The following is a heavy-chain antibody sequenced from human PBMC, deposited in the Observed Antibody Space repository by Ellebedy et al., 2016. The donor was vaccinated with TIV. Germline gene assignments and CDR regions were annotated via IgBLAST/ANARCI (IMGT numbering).Heavy chain of an antibody. V-gene: IGHV3-7*01. CDR2: IKEDGSEK. J-gene: IGHJ5*02. CDR1: GFAFETDW. Sequence: PGGSLRLSCAASGFAFETDWMTWVRQAPVKGLEWVANIKEDGSEKNYVDSVKGRFTISRDHAKNSLYLQMNSLRADDTAVYYCVRAVPNWFDPWGQGTLVTVSS. CDR3: VRAVPNWFDP.